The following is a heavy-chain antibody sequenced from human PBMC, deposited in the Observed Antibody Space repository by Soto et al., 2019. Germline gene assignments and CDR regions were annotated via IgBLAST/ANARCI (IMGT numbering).Heavy chain of an antibody. Sequence: EVQLLESGGGLVQPGGSLRLSCAASGFTFSSYAMSWVRQAPGKGLEWVSAISGSGGSTYYADSVKGRFTISRDNSKNTLYLQMNSLRAEDTAVYYCAKDPDGWGGGAWDYGDYWGQGTLVTVSS. CDR2: ISGSGGST. V-gene: IGHV3-23*01. CDR3: AKDPDGWGGGAWDYGDY. D-gene: IGHD3-16*01. CDR1: GFTFSSYA. J-gene: IGHJ4*02.